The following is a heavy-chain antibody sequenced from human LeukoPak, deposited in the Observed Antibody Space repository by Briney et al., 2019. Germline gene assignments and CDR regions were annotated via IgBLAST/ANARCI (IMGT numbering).Heavy chain of an antibody. D-gene: IGHD3-16*01. CDR3: ARDSVLGDFAY. V-gene: IGHV1-46*01. Sequence: ASVKVSCKASGYTFTSYYMHWVRHAPGQGLEWMGIINPSGGSTSYAQKFQGRVTLTRDTSTSTVYMELSSLRSEDTAVYYCARDSVLGDFAYWGQGTLVTVSS. J-gene: IGHJ4*02. CDR2: INPSGGST. CDR1: GYTFTSYY.